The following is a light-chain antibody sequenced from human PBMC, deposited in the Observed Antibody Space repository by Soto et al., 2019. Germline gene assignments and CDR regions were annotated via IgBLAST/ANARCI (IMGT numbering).Light chain of an antibody. CDR3: QEYNRAPLT. J-gene: IGKJ5*01. CDR1: QSITNY. V-gene: IGKV1-27*01. CDR2: AAS. Sequence: DIQMTQSPSSLSASVGDRVTITCRASQSITNYLAWYQQTPGKVPQLLIYAASTLPSGVPSRFSGSGSGTDFTLTISSLQPEDAATYYCQEYNRAPLTCGQGTRLEIK.